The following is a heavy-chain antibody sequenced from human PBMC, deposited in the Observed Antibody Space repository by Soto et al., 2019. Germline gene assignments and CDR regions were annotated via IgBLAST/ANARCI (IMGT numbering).Heavy chain of an antibody. Sequence: PGGSLRLSCAASGFTFNSYGMHWVRQAPGKGLDWVSVISYDGSNKYYADSVKGRFTISRDNSKNTLYLQMNSLGPKDTATYYCALQMGTKGYFDYWGQGTLVTVSS. CDR3: ALQMGTKGYFDY. D-gene: IGHD1-7*01. J-gene: IGHJ4*02. CDR1: GFTFNSYG. V-gene: IGHV3-30-3*01. CDR2: ISYDGSNK.